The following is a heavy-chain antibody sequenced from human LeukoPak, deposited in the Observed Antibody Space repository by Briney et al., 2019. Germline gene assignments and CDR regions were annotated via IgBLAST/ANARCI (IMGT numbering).Heavy chain of an antibody. CDR2: IYSGGST. V-gene: IGHV3-53*01. CDR1: GFTVSNHY. CDR3: AKDLLYDTAMD. J-gene: IGHJ4*02. D-gene: IGHD5-18*01. Sequence: GGSLRLSCAASGFTVSNHYMNWVRQAPGKGLEWLSIIYSGGSTSYADSVKGRFTISRDNSKNTLYLQMNSLRAEDTAVYYCAKDLLYDTAMDWGQGTLVTVSS.